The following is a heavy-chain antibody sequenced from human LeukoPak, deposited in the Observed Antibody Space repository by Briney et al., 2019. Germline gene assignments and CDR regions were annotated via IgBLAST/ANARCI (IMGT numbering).Heavy chain of an antibody. CDR1: GYTFTSYG. D-gene: IGHD5-12*01. V-gene: IGHV1-18*01. J-gene: IGHJ6*02. CDR3: TLVGRYDTPFYYCRGMEV. Sequence: GASVKLSCKASGYTFTSYGISWVPQAPGHGLEWMGWISAYNANTNPTQTPQGRVAMTSHTSTTTAYLALRSLRSDHPALSCCTLVGRYDTPFYYCRGMEVWAQGKTFT. CDR2: ISAYNANT.